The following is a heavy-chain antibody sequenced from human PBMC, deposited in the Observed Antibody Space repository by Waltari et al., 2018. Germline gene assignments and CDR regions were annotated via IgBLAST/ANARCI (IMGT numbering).Heavy chain of an antibody. D-gene: IGHD2-8*01. CDR1: GGTFSSYA. V-gene: IGHV1-69*04. CDR2: IIPSLGIA. CDR3: AREQDGLDAFDI. Sequence: QVQLVQSGAEVKKPGSSVKVSCKASGGTFSSYAISWVRQAPGQGLEWMGGIIPSLGIANYAQKFQGRVTITADESTSTAYMELSSLRSEDTAVYYCAREQDGLDAFDIWGQGTMVTVSS. J-gene: IGHJ3*02.